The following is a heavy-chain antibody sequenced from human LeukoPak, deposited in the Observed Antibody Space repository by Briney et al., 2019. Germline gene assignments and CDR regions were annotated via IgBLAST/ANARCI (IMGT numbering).Heavy chain of an antibody. CDR2: ISYDGNNK. J-gene: IGHJ4*02. Sequence: GRSLRLSCAASGFTFSSYAMHWVRQAPGKGLEWVAVISYDGNNKYYADSVKGRFTISRDNSKNTLYLQMNSLRVEDTALYYCARWTYRSAWGVVERIDYWGQGTLVTVSS. V-gene: IGHV3-30-3*01. D-gene: IGHD6-19*01. CDR3: ARWTYRSAWGVVERIDY. CDR1: GFTFSSYA.